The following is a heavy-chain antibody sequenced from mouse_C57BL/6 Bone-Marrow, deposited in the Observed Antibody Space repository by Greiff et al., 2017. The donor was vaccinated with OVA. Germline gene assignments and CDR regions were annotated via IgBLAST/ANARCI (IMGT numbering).Heavy chain of an antibody. J-gene: IGHJ4*01. CDR1: GFSLTSYG. CDR2: IWSGGST. V-gene: IGHV2-2*01. CDR3: ASPYYYGSSPGAMDY. Sequence: VKLVESGPGLVQPSQSLSITCTVSGFSLTSYGVHWVRQSPGKGLEWLGVIWSGGSTDYNAAFISRLSISKDNSKSQVFFKMNSLQADDTAIYYCASPYYYGSSPGAMDYWGQGTSVTVSS. D-gene: IGHD1-1*01.